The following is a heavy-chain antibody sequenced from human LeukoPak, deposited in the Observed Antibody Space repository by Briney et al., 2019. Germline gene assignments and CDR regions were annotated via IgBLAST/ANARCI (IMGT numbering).Heavy chain of an antibody. CDR1: GGSISSYY. D-gene: IGHD1-26*01. J-gene: IGHJ3*02. CDR3: ARWTLRVGVSRADAFDI. V-gene: IGHV4-4*07. Sequence: PSETLSLTCTVSGGSISSYYWSWIRQPAGKGLEWIGRIYTSGSTNYNPSLKSRVTISVDTSKNQFSLKVSSVTAADTAVYHCARWTLRVGVSRADAFDIWGQGTMVTVSS. CDR2: IYTSGST.